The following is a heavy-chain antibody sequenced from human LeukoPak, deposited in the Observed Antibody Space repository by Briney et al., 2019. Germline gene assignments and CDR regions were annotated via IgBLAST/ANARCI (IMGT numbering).Heavy chain of an antibody. D-gene: IGHD5-18*01. CDR1: GGSISYGSYY. CDR3: ARDRQLWSIFDS. Sequence: SQTLSRTCSVSGGSISYGSYYWSWIRQPAGKGLEWIGRIYISGSTHYNPSLKSRVTISLDTSKNQFSLKLTSVTAADTAVYYCARDRQLWSIFDSWGQGTLVTVSS. J-gene: IGHJ4*02. CDR2: IYISGST. V-gene: IGHV4-61*02.